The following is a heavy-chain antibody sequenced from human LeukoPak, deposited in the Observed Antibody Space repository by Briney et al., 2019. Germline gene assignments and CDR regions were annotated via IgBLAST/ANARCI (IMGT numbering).Heavy chain of an antibody. J-gene: IGHJ6*03. V-gene: IGHV1-69*13. CDR1: VCSFSSYA. CDR2: IIPIFGTA. CDR3: ASYTSGAPAGYYYYYMDV. Sequence: ASVKVSCKASVCSFSSYAISWVRQAPGQGLEWMGGIIPIFGTANYAQKFQGRVTITADESMSTAYMELSSLRSEDTAVYYCASYTSGAPAGYYYYYMDVWGKGTTVTVSS. D-gene: IGHD6-19*01.